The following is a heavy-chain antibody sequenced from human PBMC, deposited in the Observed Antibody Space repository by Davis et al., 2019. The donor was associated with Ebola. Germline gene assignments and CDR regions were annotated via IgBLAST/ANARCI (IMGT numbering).Heavy chain of an antibody. D-gene: IGHD2-2*02. V-gene: IGHV3-30*18. CDR3: AKGRTIPLALDL. J-gene: IGHJ5*02. Sequence: GESLKISCAASGFTFSSYGMHWVRQAPGKGLEWVAVISYDGSNKYYADSVKGRFTISRDNAKNSLYLQMDSLRGEDTALYYCAKGRTIPLALDLWGQGTLVTVSS. CDR1: GFTFSSYG. CDR2: ISYDGSNK.